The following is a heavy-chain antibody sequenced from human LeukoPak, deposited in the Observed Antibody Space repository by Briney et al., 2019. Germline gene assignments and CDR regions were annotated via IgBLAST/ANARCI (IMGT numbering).Heavy chain of an antibody. CDR2: IYYSGST. CDR3: ARSSAYYDILTGYYQY. J-gene: IGHJ4*02. CDR1: GYSISSSYY. D-gene: IGHD3-9*01. V-gene: IGHV4-38-2*01. Sequence: PSETLSLTCAVSGYSISSSYYWGWIRQPPGKGLEWIGSIYYSGSTYYNPSLKSRVTISVDTSKNQFSLKLSSVTAADTAVYYCARSSAYYDILTGYYQYWGQGTLVTVSS.